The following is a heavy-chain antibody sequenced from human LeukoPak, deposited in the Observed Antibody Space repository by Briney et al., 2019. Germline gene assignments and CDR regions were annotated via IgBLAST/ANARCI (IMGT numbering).Heavy chain of an antibody. CDR1: GSTLSSYA. J-gene: IGHJ6*04. CDR2: ISDSGNT. CDR3: AKEHKPAGLGYAFDI. V-gene: IGHV3-23*01. D-gene: IGHD3-3*01. Sequence: PGGSLRLSCAASGSTLSSYAMSWVRQAPGKGLEWVSAISDSGNTYHADSVKGRFTISRDSSKNTLYLQMNSLRAEDTAVYYCAKEHKPAGLGYAFDIWGKGTTVTVSS.